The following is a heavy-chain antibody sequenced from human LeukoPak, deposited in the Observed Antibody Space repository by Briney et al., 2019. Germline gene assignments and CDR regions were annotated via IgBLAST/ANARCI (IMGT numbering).Heavy chain of an antibody. J-gene: IGHJ6*02. CDR1: GGTFSSYA. V-gene: IGHV1-69*13. CDR3: ARSPHTAGSHYGMDV. Sequence: GASVKVSCKASGGTFSSYAISWVRQAPGQGLEWMGGIIPIFGTANYAQKFQGRVTITADESTSTAYMELSSLRSEDTAVYYCARSPHTAGSHYGMDVWGQGTTVTVSS. CDR2: IIPIFGTA. D-gene: IGHD5-18*01.